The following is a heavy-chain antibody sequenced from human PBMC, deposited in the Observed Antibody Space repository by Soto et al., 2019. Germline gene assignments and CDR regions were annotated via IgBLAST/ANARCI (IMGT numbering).Heavy chain of an antibody. J-gene: IGHJ4*02. CDR2: ISQSGNT. Sequence: SETLSLTCSIYSGSFSGYYWSWIRQPPGKGLEWIGEISQSGNTNYSPSLKSRVSISIDTSKKQFSLNLASVSAADTAVYYCARAPKVSGSSQTRPDFWGQGTLVTVPQ. V-gene: IGHV4-34*01. CDR1: SGSFSGYY. D-gene: IGHD6-6*01. CDR3: ARAPKVSGSSQTRPDF.